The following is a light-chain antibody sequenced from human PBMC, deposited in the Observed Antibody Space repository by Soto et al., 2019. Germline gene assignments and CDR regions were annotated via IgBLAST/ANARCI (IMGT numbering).Light chain of an antibody. CDR3: QHYGTSPRT. CDR1: QSVTNNY. J-gene: IGKJ1*01. V-gene: IGKV3-20*01. CDR2: GAS. Sequence: EIVLTQSPGTLSLSPGERATLSCRASQSVTNNYLAWYQQKPGQAPRLLMYGASSRATDVSDRFSGSGSGTDFTLTINRLEPEDFAVYYCQHYGTSPRTFGPGTKVDIK.